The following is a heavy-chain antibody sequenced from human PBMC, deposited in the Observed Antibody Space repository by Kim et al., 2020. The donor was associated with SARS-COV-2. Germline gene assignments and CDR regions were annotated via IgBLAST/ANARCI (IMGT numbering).Heavy chain of an antibody. CDR1: GDSISNGDYY. CDR2: IYYSGIT. CDR3: ASGAGSPSYNKFAY. J-gene: IGHJ4*02. D-gene: IGHD1-1*01. V-gene: IGHV4-30-4*01. Sequence: SETLSLTCTVTGDSISNGDYYWTWIRQPPGKGLEWIGYIYYSGITYYTPSLKSRVTLSMATSNNQFSLNLSSVTAAGTAVYYCASGAGSPSYNKFAYWGQGTLVSVSS.